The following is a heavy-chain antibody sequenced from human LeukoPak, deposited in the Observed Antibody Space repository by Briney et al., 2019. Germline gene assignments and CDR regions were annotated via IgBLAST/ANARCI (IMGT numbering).Heavy chain of an antibody. CDR3: ARALGYCSGGSCYWAYFDY. J-gene: IGHJ4*02. D-gene: IGHD2-15*01. CDR2: IYPGDSDT. V-gene: IGHV5-51*01. Sequence: GESLKISCKGSGYSFTSYWIGWVRQMPGKGLEWMGIIYPGDSDTRYSPSFQGQVTISADKSISTAYLQWSSLKASDTAMYYCARALGYCSGGSCYWAYFDYWGQGTLVIVSS. CDR1: GYSFTSYW.